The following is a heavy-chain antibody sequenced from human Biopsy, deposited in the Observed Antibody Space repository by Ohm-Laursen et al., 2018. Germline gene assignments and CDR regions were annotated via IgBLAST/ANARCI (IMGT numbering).Heavy chain of an antibody. J-gene: IGHJ6*02. CDR2: IYYSGST. CDR1: GYSVTNDYY. Sequence: PGTLSLTCAVSGYSVTNDYYWGWIRQPPGKGLEWIGYIYYSGSTNYNPSLKSRVTISVDTSKNQFSLRLNSVTAADTAVYYCARATNSTGWPYYYFYGMDVWGQGTTVTVSS. D-gene: IGHD2/OR15-2a*01. V-gene: IGHV4-61*01. CDR3: ARATNSTGWPYYYFYGMDV.